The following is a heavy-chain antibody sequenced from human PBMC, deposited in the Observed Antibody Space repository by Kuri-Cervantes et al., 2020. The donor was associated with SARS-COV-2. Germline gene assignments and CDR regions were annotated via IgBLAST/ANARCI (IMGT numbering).Heavy chain of an antibody. D-gene: IGHD3-3*01. CDR2: INHSGST. Sequence: SETLSLTCAVYGGSFSGYYWSWIRQPPGKGLEWIGEINHSGSTNYNPSLKSRVTISIDTSKNQFSLQLSSVTAADTAMYYCATLGDFWSGRYYYLDVWGKGTTVTVSS. CDR3: ATLGDFWSGRYYYLDV. CDR1: GGSFSGYY. J-gene: IGHJ6*03. V-gene: IGHV4-34*01.